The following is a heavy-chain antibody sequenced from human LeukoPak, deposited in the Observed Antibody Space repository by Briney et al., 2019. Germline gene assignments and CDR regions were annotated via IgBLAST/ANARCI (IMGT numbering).Heavy chain of an antibody. CDR3: ARDPTPRYCSGGSCYTHYGMDV. J-gene: IGHJ6*02. D-gene: IGHD2-15*01. V-gene: IGHV3-21*01. CDR2: ISSSSSYI. Sequence: GGSLRLSCADSGFTFSSYTMNWVRQAPGKGLEWVSSISSSSSYIYYANSVKGRLTISRDNAKNSLYLQMNSLRAEDTAVYYCARDPTPRYCSGGSCYTHYGMDVWGQGTTVTVSS. CDR1: GFTFSSYT.